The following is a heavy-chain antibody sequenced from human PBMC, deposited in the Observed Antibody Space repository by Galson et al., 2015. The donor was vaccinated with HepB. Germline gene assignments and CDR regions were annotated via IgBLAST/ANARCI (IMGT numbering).Heavy chain of an antibody. Sequence: SCKASDYTFTTYGISWVRQAPGQGLEWMGWISTYNGNTNYAQKLQGRVTMTTDTSTSTAYMELRSLRSDDTALYFCARARGDYLDYWGQGTLVTVSS. J-gene: IGHJ4*02. CDR2: ISTYNGNT. CDR3: ARARGDYLDY. CDR1: DYTFTTYG. D-gene: IGHD4-17*01. V-gene: IGHV1-18*01.